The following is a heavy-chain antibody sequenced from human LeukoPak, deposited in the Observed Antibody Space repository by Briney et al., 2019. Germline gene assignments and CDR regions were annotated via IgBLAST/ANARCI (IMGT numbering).Heavy chain of an antibody. CDR1: GGSFSGYY. J-gene: IGHJ4*02. V-gene: IGHV4-34*01. CDR2: INHSGST. CDR3: ASGRIAARRYYFDY. Sequence: SETLSLTCAVYGGSFSGYYWSWIRQPPGKGLEWIGEINHSGSTNYNPSLKSRVTISVDTSKNQFSLKLSSVTAADTAVYYCASGRIAARRYYFDYWGQGALVTVSS. D-gene: IGHD6-6*01.